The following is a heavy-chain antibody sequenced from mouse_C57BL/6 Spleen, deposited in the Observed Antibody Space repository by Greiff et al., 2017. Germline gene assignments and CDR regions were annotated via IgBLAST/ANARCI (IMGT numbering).Heavy chain of an antibody. Sequence: VHLVESGPGLVQPSQSLSITCTVSGFSLTSYGVHWVRQSPGKGLEWLGVIWSGGSTDYNAAFISRLSISKDNSKSQVFFKMNSLQADDTAIYYCARPYGYDVGYYAMDYWGQGTSVTVSS. CDR3: ARPYGYDVGYYAMDY. V-gene: IGHV2-2*01. CDR1: GFSLTSYG. CDR2: IWSGGST. J-gene: IGHJ4*01. D-gene: IGHD2-2*01.